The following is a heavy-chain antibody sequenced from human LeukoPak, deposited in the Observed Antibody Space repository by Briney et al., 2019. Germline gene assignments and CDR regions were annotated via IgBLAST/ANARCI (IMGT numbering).Heavy chain of an antibody. Sequence: SETLSLTCTVSGGSISSSSYYWGWIRQPPGKGLEWIGSIYYSGSTYYNPSLKSRVTISVDTSKNQFSLKLSSVTAADTAVYYCARHNLWPPFDYWGQGTLVTVSS. J-gene: IGHJ4*02. V-gene: IGHV4-39*01. CDR3: ARHNLWPPFDY. CDR1: GGSISSSSYY. CDR2: IYYSGST. D-gene: IGHD2/OR15-2a*01.